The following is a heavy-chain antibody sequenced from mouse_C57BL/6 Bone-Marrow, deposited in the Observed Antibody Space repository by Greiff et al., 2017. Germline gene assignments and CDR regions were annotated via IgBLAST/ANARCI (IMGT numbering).Heavy chain of an antibody. V-gene: IGHV1-9*01. CDR2: ILPGSGST. D-gene: IGHD2-10*02. CDR3: SSRFFLGGFAY. Sequence: VQLQQSGAELMKPGASVKLSCKATGYTFTGYWIEWVKQRPGHGLEWIGEILPGSGSTNYNAKFKGKATFTADTSSNNAYMQHSGLTTEDSAIYYCSSRFFLGGFAYWGQGTLVTVSA. J-gene: IGHJ3*01. CDR1: GYTFTGYW.